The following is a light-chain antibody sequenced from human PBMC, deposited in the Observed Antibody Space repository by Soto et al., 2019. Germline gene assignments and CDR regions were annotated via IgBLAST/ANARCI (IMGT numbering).Light chain of an antibody. CDR3: LQDYNYPPT. CDR2: AAS. V-gene: IGKV1-6*01. J-gene: IGKJ1*01. CDR1: QGIRND. Sequence: AIQMTQSPSSLSASVGDRVTITCRASQGIRNDLGWYQQKSGKAPKLLIYAASSLQSGVPSRFSGSGSGTDFTLTISTLQPEDFATYYCLQDYNYPPTFGQGTKVEIK.